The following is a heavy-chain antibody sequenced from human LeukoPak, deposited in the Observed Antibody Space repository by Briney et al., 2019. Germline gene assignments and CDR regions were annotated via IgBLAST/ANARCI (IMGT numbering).Heavy chain of an antibody. J-gene: IGHJ3*02. CDR2: ISRSSTYI. D-gene: IGHD3-10*01. Sequence: GGSLRLSCAASGFTFSSYSMNWVRQAPGKGLEWVSSISRSSTYIYYADSVKGRFTISRDNAKNSLYLQMNSLRAEDTAVYYCARLKRDGSGTYGFLAFDIWGQGAMVTVLS. CDR3: ARLKRDGSGTYGFLAFDI. V-gene: IGHV3-21*01. CDR1: GFTFSSYS.